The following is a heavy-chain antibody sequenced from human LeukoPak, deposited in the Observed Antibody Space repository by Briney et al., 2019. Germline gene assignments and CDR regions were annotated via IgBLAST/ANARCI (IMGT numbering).Heavy chain of an antibody. Sequence: GGSLRLSCAASGFTFSSYSMNWVRQAPGKGLEWVSSISSSSYIYYADSVKGRFTISRDNAKNSLYVQMNSLRAEDTVVYYCARDPYSGLFDSWGQGTLVTVSS. CDR1: GFTFSSYS. CDR3: ARDPYSGLFDS. CDR2: ISSSSYI. J-gene: IGHJ4*02. V-gene: IGHV3-21*01. D-gene: IGHD4-11*01.